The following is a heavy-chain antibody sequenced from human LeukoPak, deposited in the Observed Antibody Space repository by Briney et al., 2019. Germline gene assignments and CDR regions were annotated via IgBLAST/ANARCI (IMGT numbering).Heavy chain of an antibody. Sequence: SETLSLTCTVSGGSISSYSWSWIRQPPGKGLEWIGYIYHSGSTYYNPSLKSRVTISVDRSKNQFSLKLSSVTAADTAVYYCARAFAPMTAKSVGGMDVWGQGTTVTVSS. CDR1: GGSISSYS. D-gene: IGHD2-21*02. V-gene: IGHV4-30-2*01. CDR2: IYHSGST. J-gene: IGHJ6*02. CDR3: ARAFAPMTAKSVGGMDV.